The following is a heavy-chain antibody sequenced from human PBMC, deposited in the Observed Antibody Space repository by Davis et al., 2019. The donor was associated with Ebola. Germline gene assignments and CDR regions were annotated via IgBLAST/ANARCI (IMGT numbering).Heavy chain of an antibody. CDR2: INAYNGNT. CDR3: ARPFGQHCTSTGCYVSYWFDP. V-gene: IGHV1-18*01. Sequence: ASVKVSCKASGYTFTSYGISWVRQAPGQGLEWMGWINAYNGNTNYARNLQDRVTMTTDTSTSTAYMELRSLRSDDTAVYYCARPFGQHCTSTGCYVSYWFDPWGQGTLVTVSS. D-gene: IGHD2-2*01. CDR1: GYTFTSYG. J-gene: IGHJ5*02.